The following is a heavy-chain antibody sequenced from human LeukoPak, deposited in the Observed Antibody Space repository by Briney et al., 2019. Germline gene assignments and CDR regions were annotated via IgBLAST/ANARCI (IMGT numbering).Heavy chain of an antibody. CDR3: ARAPSEIGGYYPEYFRH. CDR2: IKSDGST. D-gene: IGHD3-22*01. CDR1: GFTLSTYW. V-gene: IGHV3-74*01. J-gene: IGHJ1*01. Sequence: GGAPRLSCAASGFTLSTYWMHWVRQTPGKGLVWVSRIKSDGSTNYADSVKGRFTISRDNAHNTLSLQMNSLRPEDTGVYYCARAPSEIGGYYPEYFRHWGQGTLVTVS.